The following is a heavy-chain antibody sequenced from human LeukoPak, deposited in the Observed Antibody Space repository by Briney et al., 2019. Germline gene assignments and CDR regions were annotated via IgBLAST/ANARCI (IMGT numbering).Heavy chain of an antibody. J-gene: IGHJ5*02. CDR1: GFTFSAYS. Sequence: GGSLRLSCAASGFTFSAYSMNWVRQAPGKGLQWLSYINPSSSDIYYAGSVKGRFTVSRDNAMNSLFLQMSSLRAEDTAMYYCAKDMDIAFVRNWFDPWGQGTLVSVSS. D-gene: IGHD2-2*03. CDR3: AKDMDIAFVRNWFDP. CDR2: INPSSSDI. V-gene: IGHV3-48*01.